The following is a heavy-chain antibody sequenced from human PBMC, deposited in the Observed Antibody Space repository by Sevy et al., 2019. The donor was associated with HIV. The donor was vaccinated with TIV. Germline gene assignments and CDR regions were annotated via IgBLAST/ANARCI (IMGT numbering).Heavy chain of an antibody. Sequence: GGSLRLSCAASGFTFSSYWMHWVRQAPGKGLVWVSRINSDGSSTSYASSVKGRFTISRDNAKNTLYLQMNSLRAEDTAVYYCARVRLYYYDSSGYYSVDEDAFDIWGQGTMVTVS. CDR1: GFTFSSYW. CDR2: INSDGSST. V-gene: IGHV3-74*01. J-gene: IGHJ3*02. CDR3: ARVRLYYYDSSGYYSVDEDAFDI. D-gene: IGHD3-22*01.